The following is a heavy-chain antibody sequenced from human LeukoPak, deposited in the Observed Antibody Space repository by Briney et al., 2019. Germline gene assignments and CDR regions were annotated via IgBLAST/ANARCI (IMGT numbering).Heavy chain of an antibody. J-gene: IGHJ5*02. D-gene: IGHD2-21*02. V-gene: IGHV3-21*01. CDR2: ISSSSSYI. CDR3: ARGKYCGGDCYSNPRGPPRGNNWFDP. Sequence: PGGSLRLSCAASGFTFSSYSMNWVRQAPGKGLEWVSSISSSSSYIYYADSVKGRFTISRDNAKNSLYLQMNSLRAEDTAVYYCARGKYCGGDCYSNPRGPPRGNNWFDPWGQGTLVTVSS. CDR1: GFTFSSYS.